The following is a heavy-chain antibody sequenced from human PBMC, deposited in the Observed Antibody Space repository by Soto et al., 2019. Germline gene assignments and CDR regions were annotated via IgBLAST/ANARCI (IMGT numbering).Heavy chain of an antibody. J-gene: IGHJ4*02. D-gene: IGHD5-18*01. CDR2: RWYDGSND. CDR3: GRGYNYADY. Sequence: PGGSLRRSCPPSGFSFSTYGMQWFRQAPGKGLEWVAERWYDGSNDFYSDSVKGRFTISRYNAKNTLFLQMNSMRAEDTGMYYCGRGYNYADYCGQGTQVTVSS. V-gene: IGHV3-33*01. CDR1: GFSFSTYG.